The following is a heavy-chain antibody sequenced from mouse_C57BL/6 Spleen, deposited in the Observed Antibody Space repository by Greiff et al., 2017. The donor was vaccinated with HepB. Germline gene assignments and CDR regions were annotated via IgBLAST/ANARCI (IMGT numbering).Heavy chain of an antibody. J-gene: IGHJ1*03. CDR1: GYTFTSYW. Sequence: QVQLQQPGADLVQSGASLKVSCTASGYTFTSYWMHWVRQRPGQGLEWIGRIHPSASDTNYNQKCKGKATLIVDKSSSTAYMQLSSLASEDSAVYYCAIGRYWYFDVWGTGTTVTVSS. V-gene: IGHV1-74*01. CDR2: IHPSASDT. CDR3: AIGRYWYFDV.